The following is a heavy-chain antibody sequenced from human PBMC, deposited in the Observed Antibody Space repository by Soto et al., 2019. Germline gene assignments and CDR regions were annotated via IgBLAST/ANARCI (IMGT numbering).Heavy chain of an antibody. Sequence: GASVKVSCKASGYTFTSYGISWVRQAPGRGLEWMGWISAYNGNTNYAQKLQGRVTMTTDTSTSTAYMELRSLRSDDTAVYYCARDIPIVVVVAATDKLDYWGQGTLVTVSS. CDR1: GYTFTSYG. D-gene: IGHD2-15*01. J-gene: IGHJ4*02. CDR2: ISAYNGNT. CDR3: ARDIPIVVVVAATDKLDY. V-gene: IGHV1-18*01.